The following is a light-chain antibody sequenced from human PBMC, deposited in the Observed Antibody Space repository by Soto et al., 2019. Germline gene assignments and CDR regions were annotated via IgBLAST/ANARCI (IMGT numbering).Light chain of an antibody. CDR3: SSFTTDSTYV. Sequence: QSVLTQPRSVSGSPGQSVTISCTGTSSDVGGYTYVSWYQQHPGKAPKLMIYDVSKRPSGVPDRFSGSKSGNTASLTISGLQAEDGGYYYCSSFTTDSTYVFGTGTKV. CDR1: SSDVGGYTY. J-gene: IGLJ1*01. CDR2: DVS. V-gene: IGLV2-11*01.